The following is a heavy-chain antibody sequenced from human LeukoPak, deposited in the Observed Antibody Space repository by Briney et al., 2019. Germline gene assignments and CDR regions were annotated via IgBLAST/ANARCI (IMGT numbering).Heavy chain of an antibody. CDR2: IIPIFGTA. Sequence: ASVKVSCKASGGTFSSYAISWVRQAPGQGLGWMGGIIPIFGTANYAQKFQGRVTITTDESTSTAYTELSSLRSEDTAVYYCANRYGDAGDYWGQGTLVTVSS. D-gene: IGHD4-17*01. V-gene: IGHV1-69*05. CDR3: ANRYGDAGDY. CDR1: GGTFSSYA. J-gene: IGHJ4*02.